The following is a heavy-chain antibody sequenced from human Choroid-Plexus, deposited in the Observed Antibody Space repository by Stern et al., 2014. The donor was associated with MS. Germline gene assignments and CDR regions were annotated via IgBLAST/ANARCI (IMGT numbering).Heavy chain of an antibody. CDR1: GFTFGNYW. V-gene: IGHV3-7*01. CDR2: IKDDGTEK. D-gene: IGHD3-3*01. CDR3: ARVYNTIYGIVTQRGSGMDV. J-gene: IGHJ6*02. Sequence: EVQLVESGGGLVQPGGSLTISCTAAGFTFGNYWMTWVRQAPGKGLEGVANIKDDGTEKSYVDSVKGRFTISRDNARNSLYLQMNSLRVEDTALYYCARVYNTIYGIVTQRGSGMDVWGQGTTVIVSS.